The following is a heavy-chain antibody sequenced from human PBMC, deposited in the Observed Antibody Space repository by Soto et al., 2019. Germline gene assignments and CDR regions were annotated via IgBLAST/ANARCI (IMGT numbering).Heavy chain of an antibody. CDR3: AGGGAGSGPFTWELPDH. D-gene: IGHD1-26*01. V-gene: IGHV1-45*02. J-gene: IGHJ4*02. CDR2: ITPFSGDV. Sequence: QMQLVQSGAEVKKTGSSVTVYSKALGNTFTYRYLHWVRQAPGQALEWMGWITPFSGDVHYAQKFPERVTITGARSIHTAYMQMSSLRSEDTAMYFCAGGGAGSGPFTWELPDHWGQGTLVTVSS. CDR1: GNTFTYRY.